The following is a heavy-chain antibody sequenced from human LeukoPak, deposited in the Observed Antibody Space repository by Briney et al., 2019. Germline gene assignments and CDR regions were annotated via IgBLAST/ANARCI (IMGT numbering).Heavy chain of an antibody. CDR3: AKEYCSSTSCYTGWYYYYGMDV. D-gene: IGHD2-2*02. Sequence: GSLRLSCAASGFTFSSYAMSWVRQAPGKGLEWVSAISGSGGSTYYADSVKGRFTISRDNSKNTLYLQMNSLRAEDTAVYYCAKEYCSSTSCYTGWYYYYGMDVWGQGTTVTVSS. V-gene: IGHV3-23*01. CDR2: ISGSGGST. J-gene: IGHJ6*02. CDR1: GFTFSSYA.